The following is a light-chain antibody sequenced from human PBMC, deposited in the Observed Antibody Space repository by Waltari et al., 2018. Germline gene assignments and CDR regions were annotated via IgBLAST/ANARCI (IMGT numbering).Light chain of an antibody. V-gene: IGLV2-14*01. Sequence: QSALTQPASVSGSPGQSIAIPCTGTSSDVGGSNYVSWYQQYPGKGPKLLISGVSDRPSGISDRFSGSKSGNTASLTISGLQAEDEADYYCSSYSTINTRVFGPGTKVTVL. CDR2: GVS. J-gene: IGLJ1*01. CDR1: SSDVGGSNY. CDR3: SSYSTINTRV.